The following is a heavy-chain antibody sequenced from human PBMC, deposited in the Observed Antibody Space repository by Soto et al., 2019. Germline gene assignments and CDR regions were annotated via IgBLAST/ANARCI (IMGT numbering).Heavy chain of an antibody. Sequence: GGSLRLSCAASRFTFSSYSMNWVRQAPGKGLEWVSSISSSSSYIYYADSVKGRFTISRDNAKNSLYLQMNSLRAEDTAVYYCARDPGRVGSGWPEYFQHWGQGTLVTVSS. V-gene: IGHV3-21*01. D-gene: IGHD6-19*01. CDR2: ISSSSSYI. CDR3: ARDPGRVGSGWPEYFQH. CDR1: RFTFSSYS. J-gene: IGHJ1*01.